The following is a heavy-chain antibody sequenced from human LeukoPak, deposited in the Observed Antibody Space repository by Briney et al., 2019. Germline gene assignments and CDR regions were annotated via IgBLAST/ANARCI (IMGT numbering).Heavy chain of an antibody. D-gene: IGHD3-10*01. CDR1: GGSFSGYY. Sequence: SETLSPTCAVYGGSFSGYYWSWIRQPPGKGLEWIGEINHSGSTNYNPSLKSRVTISVDTSKNQFSLKLSSVTAADTAVYYCARQGNYYGSGSWGYYFDYWGQGTLVTVSS. CDR2: INHSGST. V-gene: IGHV4-34*01. J-gene: IGHJ4*02. CDR3: ARQGNYYGSGSWGYYFDY.